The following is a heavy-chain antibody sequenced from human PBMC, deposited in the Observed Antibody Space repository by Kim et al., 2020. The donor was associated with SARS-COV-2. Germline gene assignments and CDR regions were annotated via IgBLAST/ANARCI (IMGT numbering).Heavy chain of an antibody. V-gene: IGHV3-33*05. Sequence: GGSLRLSCAASGFTFSSYGMHWVRQAPGKGLEWVAVISYDGSNKYYADSVKGRFTISRDNSKNTLYLQMNSLRAEDTAVYYCARDDYYDILTGYYTGLDYWGQGTLVTVSS. CDR2: ISYDGSNK. CDR1: GFTFSSYG. CDR3: ARDDYYDILTGYYTGLDY. J-gene: IGHJ4*02. D-gene: IGHD3-9*01.